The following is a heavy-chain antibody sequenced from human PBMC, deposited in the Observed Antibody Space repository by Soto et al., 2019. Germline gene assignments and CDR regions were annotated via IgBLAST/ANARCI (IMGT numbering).Heavy chain of an antibody. Sequence: PSETLSLTCTVSGGSISSYYWIWVRQPPGKGLEWIGYIYYSGTHKYNPSLKSRLTISVDTSKNQFSLKLNSMTAADTAVYYCARVQMATLYFDYWGQGTLVTVSS. V-gene: IGHV4-59*01. D-gene: IGHD5-12*01. J-gene: IGHJ4*02. CDR2: IYYSGTH. CDR1: GGSISSYY. CDR3: ARVQMATLYFDY.